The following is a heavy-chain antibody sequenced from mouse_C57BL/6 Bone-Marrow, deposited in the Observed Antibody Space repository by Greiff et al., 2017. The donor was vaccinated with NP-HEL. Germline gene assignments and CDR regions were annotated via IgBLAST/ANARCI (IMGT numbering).Heavy chain of an antibody. CDR1: GYSFTGYY. CDR2: INPSTGGT. V-gene: IGHV1-42*01. CDR3: ARPDYYGSSYDY. J-gene: IGHJ2*01. D-gene: IGHD1-1*01. Sequence: EVQLQQSGPELVKPGASVKISCKASGYSFTGYYMNWVKQSPEKSLEWIGEINPSTGGTTYNQKFKAKATLTVDKSSSTAYMQLKSLTSEDSAVYYCARPDYYGSSYDYWGQGTTLTVSS.